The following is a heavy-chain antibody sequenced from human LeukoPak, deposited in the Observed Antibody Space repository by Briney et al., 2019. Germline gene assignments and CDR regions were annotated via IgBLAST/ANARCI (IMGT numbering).Heavy chain of an antibody. D-gene: IGHD3-22*01. Sequence: SETLSLTCTVSAGSISSYYWRWIRQPAEEGLEWIGRIYTSGSTNYNPSLKSRVTMSVDTSKNQFSLKLSSVTAADTAVYYCAREGEGYYDSSGYYQMFDYWGQGTLVTVSS. CDR2: IYTSGST. CDR3: AREGEGYYDSSGYYQMFDY. J-gene: IGHJ4*02. V-gene: IGHV4-4*07. CDR1: AGSISSYY.